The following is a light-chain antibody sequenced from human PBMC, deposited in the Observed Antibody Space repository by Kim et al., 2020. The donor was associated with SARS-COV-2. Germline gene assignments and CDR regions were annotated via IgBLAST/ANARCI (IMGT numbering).Light chain of an antibody. CDR1: SSDVGAYDH. V-gene: IGLV2-8*01. CDR3: NSYGGRLNLI. J-gene: IGLJ2*01. CDR2: EVN. Sequence: QSALTQPPSASGSPGQSVTISCTGTSSDVGAYDHVSWYQQYPGQAPKLVIYEVNKRPSGVPDRFSGSKSGNTASLTVSGLQAEDEADYYCNSYGGRLNLIFGGGTQLTVL.